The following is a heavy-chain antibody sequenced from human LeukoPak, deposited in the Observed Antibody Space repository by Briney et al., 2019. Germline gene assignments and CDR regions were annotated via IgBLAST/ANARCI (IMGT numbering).Heavy chain of an antibody. CDR2: INHSGST. CDR1: GGSFIGYY. J-gene: IGHJ4*02. Sequence: KPSETLSLTCAVYGGSFIGYYWSWIRQPPGKGLEWVGEINHSGSTDYNPSLKSRVTISVDTSKNQFSLKLSSVTAADTAVYYCARAWGYSYGYDYWGQGTLVTVSS. CDR3: ARAWGYSYGYDY. D-gene: IGHD5-18*01. V-gene: IGHV4-34*01.